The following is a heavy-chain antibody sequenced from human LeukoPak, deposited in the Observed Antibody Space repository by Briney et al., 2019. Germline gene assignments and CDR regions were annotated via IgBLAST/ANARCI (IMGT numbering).Heavy chain of an antibody. J-gene: IGHJ4*02. CDR3: ARRMKRWLGVDY. CDR1: GYTFTTYG. Sequence: ASVKVSWKASGYTFTTYGISWVRQAPGQGLEWMGWISTHTDNKNYAQKIQDRVTMTIDTSTNTDYLELRSLQSDDTGVYYCARRMKRWLGVDYWGQGTLVTVSS. V-gene: IGHV1-18*01. CDR2: ISTHTDNK. D-gene: IGHD5-24*01.